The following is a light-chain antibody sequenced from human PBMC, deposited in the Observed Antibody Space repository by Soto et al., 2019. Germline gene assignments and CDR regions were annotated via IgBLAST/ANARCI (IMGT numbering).Light chain of an antibody. CDR1: SSDVGGYNY. J-gene: IGLJ1*01. Sequence: QSVLIQPASVSGSPGQSITISCTGTSSDVGGYNYVSWYQQHPGKVPKLMIYDVSNRPSGVSNRFSGSKSGNTASLTISGLQAEDEADYYCSSYTSSSTYVFGIGTKLTVL. CDR3: SSYTSSSTYV. V-gene: IGLV2-14*03. CDR2: DVS.